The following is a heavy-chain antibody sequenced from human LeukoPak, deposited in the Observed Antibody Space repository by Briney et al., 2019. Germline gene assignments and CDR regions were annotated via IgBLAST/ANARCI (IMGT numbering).Heavy chain of an antibody. V-gene: IGHV3-21*01. J-gene: IGHJ4*02. CDR1: GFTFSSYS. Sequence: GGSLRLSCAASGFTFSSYSMNWVRQAPGKGLEWVSSISSSSSYIYYADSVKGRFTISRDNAKNSLYLQLNSLRAEATAVYYCARDDHFDYDFWSGYFSSGFEEKYYFDYWGQGTLVTVSS. CDR3: ARDDHFDYDFWSGYFSSGFEEKYYFDY. CDR2: ISSSSSYI. D-gene: IGHD3-3*01.